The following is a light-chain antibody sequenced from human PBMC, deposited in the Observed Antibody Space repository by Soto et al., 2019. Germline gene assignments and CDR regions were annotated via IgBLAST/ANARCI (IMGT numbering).Light chain of an antibody. CDR2: GNS. V-gene: IGLV1-40*01. CDR3: QSYDSSLSAL. Sequence: QLVLTQPPSVSGAPGQRVTICCTGSSSNIGAGYDVHWYQQLPGTAPKLLIYGNSNRPSGVPDRFSGSKSGTSASLAITGLQAEDEADYYCQSYDSSLSALFGGGTKLTVL. CDR1: SSNIGAGYD. J-gene: IGLJ2*01.